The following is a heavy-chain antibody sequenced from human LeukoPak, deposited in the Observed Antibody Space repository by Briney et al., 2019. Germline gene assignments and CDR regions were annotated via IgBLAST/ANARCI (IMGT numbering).Heavy chain of an antibody. Sequence: SETLSLTCAVYGGSFSGYYWSWIRQPAGKGLERIGRIYTSGSTNYNPSLKSRVTISVDTSKNQFSLKLSSVTAADTAVYYCAREAGYNWGLFDYWGQGTLVTVSS. CDR3: AREAGYNWGLFDY. J-gene: IGHJ4*02. V-gene: IGHV4-4*07. CDR2: IYTSGST. D-gene: IGHD5-24*01. CDR1: GGSFSGYY.